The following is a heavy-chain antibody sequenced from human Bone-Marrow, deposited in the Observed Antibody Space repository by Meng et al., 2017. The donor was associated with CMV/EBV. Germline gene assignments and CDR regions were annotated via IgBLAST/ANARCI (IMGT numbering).Heavy chain of an antibody. CDR3: ARDSIVVPGRIYYYAMDV. CDR1: GFTFSSYS. V-gene: IGHV3-74*01. CDR2: IHSDGSST. J-gene: IGHJ6*02. Sequence: GGSLRLSCAASGFTFSSYSMNWVRQAPGKGLEWVAHIHSDGSSTTYADSVKGRFTISRDNAKNTVFLQMHSLGVEDTGVYYCARDSIVVPGRIYYYAMDVWGHGTTVTVSS. D-gene: IGHD6-19*01.